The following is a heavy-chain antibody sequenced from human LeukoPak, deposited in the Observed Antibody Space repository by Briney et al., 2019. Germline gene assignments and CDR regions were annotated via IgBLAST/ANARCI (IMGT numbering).Heavy chain of an antibody. J-gene: IGHJ4*02. CDR3: ARDVRGWGRWELLKQRWYYFDY. V-gene: IGHV4-4*07. D-gene: IGHD1-26*01. CDR1: GGSFSGYY. Sequence: SETLSLTCAVYGGSFSGYYWSWIRQPAGKGLEWIGRIYTSGSTNYNPSLKSRVTMSVDTSKNQFSLKLSSVTAADTAVYYCARDVRGWGRWELLKQRWYYFDYWGQGTLVTVSS. CDR2: IYTSGST.